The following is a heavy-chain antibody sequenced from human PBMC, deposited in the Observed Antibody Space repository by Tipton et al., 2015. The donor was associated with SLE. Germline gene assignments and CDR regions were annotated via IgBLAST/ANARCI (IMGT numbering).Heavy chain of an antibody. CDR1: GYTFTGYY. V-gene: IGHV1-8*02. Sequence: QSGAEVKKPGASVKVSCKASGYTFTGYYIHWARQAPGQGLEWMGWMNPNSGNTGYAQKFQGRVTMTRNTSITTAYMELSSLRSEDTAVYYCARGLGSSGWYGYWGQGTLVTVSS. J-gene: IGHJ4*02. D-gene: IGHD6-19*01. CDR3: ARGLGSSGWYGY. CDR2: MNPNSGNT.